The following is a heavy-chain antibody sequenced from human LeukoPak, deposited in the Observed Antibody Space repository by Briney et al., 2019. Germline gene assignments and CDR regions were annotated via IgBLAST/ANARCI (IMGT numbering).Heavy chain of an antibody. Sequence: GGSLRLSCAASGFTFGKYWMSWVRQAPGKGLEWVANIKLDGSEKNYVDSVKGRFTISRDNTKNSLYLQMNSLRVEDTAVFYCARDQYDTWSRRGNFDSWGQGTLVTVSS. CDR3: ARDQYDTWSRRGNFDS. D-gene: IGHD3-3*01. J-gene: IGHJ4*02. V-gene: IGHV3-7*03. CDR2: IKLDGSEK. CDR1: GFTFGKYW.